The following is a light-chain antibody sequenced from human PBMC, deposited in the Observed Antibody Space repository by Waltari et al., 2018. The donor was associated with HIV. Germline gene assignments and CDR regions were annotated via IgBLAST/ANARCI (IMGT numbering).Light chain of an antibody. CDR3: YSYAGTYSSMV. CDR2: DVT. CDR1: SSAVGGYNY. Sequence: QSALTQPRSVSGSPGQSVTISCTGTSSAVGGYNYVSWYQPYPGKVPKLMIFDVTKRPSGVPDRSSGSKSGNTASLTISGLQAEDEADYYCYSYAGTYSSMVFGGGTKLTVL. V-gene: IGLV2-11*01. J-gene: IGLJ2*01.